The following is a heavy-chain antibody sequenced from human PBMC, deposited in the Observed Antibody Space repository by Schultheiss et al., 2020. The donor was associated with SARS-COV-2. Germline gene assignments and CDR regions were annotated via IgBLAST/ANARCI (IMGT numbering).Heavy chain of an antibody. V-gene: IGHV1-8*03. Sequence: ASVKVSCKASGGTFSSYAISWVRQATGQGLEWMGWMNPNSGNTGYAQKFQGRVTITADKSTSTAYMELSSLRSEDTAVYYCARDHQSRTVTTLEDWFDPWGQGTLVTVSS. D-gene: IGHD4-17*01. CDR2: MNPNSGNT. J-gene: IGHJ5*02. CDR1: GGTFSSYA. CDR3: ARDHQSRTVTTLEDWFDP.